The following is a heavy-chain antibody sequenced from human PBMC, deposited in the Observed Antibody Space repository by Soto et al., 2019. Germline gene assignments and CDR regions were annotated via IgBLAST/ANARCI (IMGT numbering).Heavy chain of an antibody. CDR2: ISSYNGNT. CDR1: GYTFTSYG. D-gene: IGHD2-2*01. V-gene: IGHV1-18*04. CDR3: ARGPRYCSRTSCFSGGTWFDP. Sequence: QVQLVQSGAEVKKPGASVKVSCKASGYTFTSYGISWVRQAPGQGLEWMGWISSYNGNTNYAQKVQGRVTMTTDKSTSTTYMELRSLRSDDTAVYYCARGPRYCSRTSCFSGGTWFDPWGQGTLVTVSS. J-gene: IGHJ5*02.